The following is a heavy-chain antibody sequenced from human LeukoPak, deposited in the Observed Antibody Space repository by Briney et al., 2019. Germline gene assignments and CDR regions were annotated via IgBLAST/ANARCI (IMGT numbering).Heavy chain of an antibody. CDR3: AREPSPLRYFDWLPRSWFDP. Sequence: SETLSLTCTVSGGSISSSSYYWGWIRQPPGKGLEWIGSIYYSGSTYYNPSLKSRVTISVDTSKNQFSLKLSSVTAADTAVYYCAREPSPLRYFDWLPRSWFDPWGQVTLVTVSS. CDR1: GGSISSSSYY. CDR2: IYYSGST. J-gene: IGHJ5*02. V-gene: IGHV4-39*07. D-gene: IGHD3-9*01.